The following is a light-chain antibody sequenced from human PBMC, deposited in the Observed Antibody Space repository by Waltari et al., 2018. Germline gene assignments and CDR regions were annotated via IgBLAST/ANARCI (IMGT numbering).Light chain of an antibody. CDR1: QTSTSS. CDR2: KIL. V-gene: IGKV1-5*03. J-gene: IGKJ2*03. CDR3: QQYVSSSMFS. Sequence: WRASQTSTSSLAWCQQKPGNPPKLLIYKILTLERAVPSRVSGSGSGTEFTLTITSLQPDDSATYYCQQYVSSSMFSFGQGTKLEIK.